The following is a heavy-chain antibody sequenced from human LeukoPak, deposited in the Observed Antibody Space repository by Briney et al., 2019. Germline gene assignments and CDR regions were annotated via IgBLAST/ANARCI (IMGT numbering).Heavy chain of an antibody. CDR1: GFTFGTHT. D-gene: IGHD2-8*01. J-gene: IGHJ5*02. Sequence: NSGGSLRLSCATSGFTFGTHTMNWVRQAPGKGLEWVSSISGSGDYIHYADSVKGRITVSRDNAKDSLYLQMNSLRVEDTAVYYCVRIPNNAGFPNWFDPWGQGTLVIVSS. CDR2: ISGSGDYI. V-gene: IGHV3-21*01. CDR3: VRIPNNAGFPNWFDP.